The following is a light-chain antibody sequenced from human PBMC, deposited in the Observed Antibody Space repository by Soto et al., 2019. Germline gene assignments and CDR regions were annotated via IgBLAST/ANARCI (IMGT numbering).Light chain of an antibody. CDR3: VAWDDSLNGYVV. Sequence: QPVLTQPASASGTPGQRFTISCSGSSSNIGSNTVNWYQQLPGTAPKLVIYSNNQRPSGVPDRFSGSNSGTSASLAISGLQSEVEADYYCVAWDDSLNGYVVFGGGTKVTVL. CDR2: SNN. J-gene: IGLJ2*01. V-gene: IGLV1-44*01. CDR1: SSNIGSNT.